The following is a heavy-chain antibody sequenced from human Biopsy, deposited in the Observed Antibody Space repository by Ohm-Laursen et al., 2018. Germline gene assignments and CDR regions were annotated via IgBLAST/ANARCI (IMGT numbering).Heavy chain of an antibody. J-gene: IGHJ4*02. D-gene: IGHD4-23*01. CDR1: AGSFTGHY. Sequence: GTLSLTCTVSAGSFTGHYWSWIRQPPGKGLEWIGHISYTGYTSYNASLKSRVTISVDTSTNHFSLRLSSLTAADTAVYYCARGSNDFGGLYFPRWGQGTLLTVSS. CDR2: ISYTGYT. CDR3: ARGSNDFGGLYFPR. V-gene: IGHV4-59*11.